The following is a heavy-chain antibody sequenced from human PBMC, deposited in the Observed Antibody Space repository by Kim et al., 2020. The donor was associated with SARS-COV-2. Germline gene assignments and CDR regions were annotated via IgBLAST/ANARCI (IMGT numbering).Heavy chain of an antibody. Sequence: SETLSLTCTVSGGSISSGGYYWSWIRQHPGKGLEWIGYIYYSGSTYYNPSLKSRVTISVDTSKNQFSLKLSSVTAADTAVYYCASTARQNAYCGGDCRSGAFDIWGQGTMVTVSS. CDR2: IYYSGST. D-gene: IGHD2-21*02. CDR3: ASTARQNAYCGGDCRSGAFDI. V-gene: IGHV4-31*03. CDR1: GGSISSGGYY. J-gene: IGHJ3*02.